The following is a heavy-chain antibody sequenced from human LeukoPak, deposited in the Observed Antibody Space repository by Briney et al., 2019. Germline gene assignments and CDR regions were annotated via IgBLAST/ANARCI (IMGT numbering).Heavy chain of an antibody. V-gene: IGHV3-7*05. CDR2: IKQDGSEK. CDR1: GLTYSNQR. Sequence: GGSLRLSCAATGLTYSNQRLSWLGQAPGKGLEWVANIKQDGSEKYYVDSVKGRFTISRDNAKNSPFVQMNSLRAEDTAVYYCARARNCDYWGQGTLVTVSS. CDR3: ARARNCDY. D-gene: IGHD1-7*01. J-gene: IGHJ4*02.